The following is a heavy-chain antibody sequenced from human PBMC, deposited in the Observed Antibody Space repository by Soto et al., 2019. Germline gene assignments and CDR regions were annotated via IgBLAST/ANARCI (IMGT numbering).Heavy chain of an antibody. V-gene: IGHV4-4*02. D-gene: IGHD3-16*01. J-gene: IGHJ6*02. Sequence: QVQLQESGPGLVKPSGTLSLTCVVSGGSISSSNWWSWVRQPPGKGLEWIGEIYHSGSTNYNPSLKSRLTISVDKSKNQFSLKLSSVTAADTAVYYCARVRGSYYYGMDVWGQGTTVTVAS. CDR1: GGSISSSNW. CDR2: IYHSGST. CDR3: ARVRGSYYYGMDV.